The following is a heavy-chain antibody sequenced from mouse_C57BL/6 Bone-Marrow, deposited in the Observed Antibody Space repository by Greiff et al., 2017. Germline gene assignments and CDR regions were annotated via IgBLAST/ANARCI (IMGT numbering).Heavy chain of an antibody. CDR3: ARGGYYPYAMDY. J-gene: IGHJ4*01. CDR1: GYTFTSYW. D-gene: IGHD2-3*01. Sequence: QVQLQQSGAELVKPGASVKLSCKASGYTFTSYWMQWVKQRPGQGLEWIGEIDPSDSYTNYNQKFKGKATLTVDTSSSTAYMQLSSLTSEDSAVYYCARGGYYPYAMDYWGQGTSVTVSS. CDR2: IDPSDSYT. V-gene: IGHV1-50*01.